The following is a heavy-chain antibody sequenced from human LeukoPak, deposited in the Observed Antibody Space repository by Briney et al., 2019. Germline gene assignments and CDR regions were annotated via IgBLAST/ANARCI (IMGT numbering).Heavy chain of an antibody. CDR2: INHSGST. CDR1: GGSFSGYY. CDR3: ASRYCSSTNRCYRDRRLGY. J-gene: IGHJ4*02. D-gene: IGHD2-2*01. V-gene: IGHV4-34*01. Sequence: PSETLSLTCAVYGGSFSGYYWSWIRQPPGKGLEWIGEINHSGSTNYNPSLTSRVTISVDTSKNQFSLTLSSVTAADTAVYYCASRYCSSTNRCYRDRRLGYWGQGTLVTVSS.